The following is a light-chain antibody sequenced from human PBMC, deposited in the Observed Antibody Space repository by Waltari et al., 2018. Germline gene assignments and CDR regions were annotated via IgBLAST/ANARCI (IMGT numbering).Light chain of an antibody. V-gene: IGKV1-9*01. CDR1: QGISNY. J-gene: IGKJ4*01. CDR3: LQLNSYPLT. CDR2: AAS. Sequence: IQLTKSPSFLSASVGDRVTITCRASQGISNYLAWYQQKPGKAPKLLISAASTLQSGVPSRFSGSGSETEFTLTISSLQPEDFATYFCLQLNSYPLTFGGGTNVEIK.